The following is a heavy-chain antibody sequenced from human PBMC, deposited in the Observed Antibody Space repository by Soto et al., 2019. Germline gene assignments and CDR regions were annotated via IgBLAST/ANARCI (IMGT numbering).Heavy chain of an antibody. J-gene: IGHJ4*02. CDR3: ARRSGSGWTFDY. CDR1: GGSINNYY. V-gene: IGHV4-59*08. CDR2: VHYSGST. Sequence: QVQLQESGPGLVKPSETLSLTCTVSGGSINNYYWNWIRQSPGKGLEWIGYVHYSGSTNYNPSLKSRVTISVDTAKNQFSLKVNSVTAADTAVYYCARRSGSGWTFDYWGQGNLVTVSS. D-gene: IGHD6-19*01.